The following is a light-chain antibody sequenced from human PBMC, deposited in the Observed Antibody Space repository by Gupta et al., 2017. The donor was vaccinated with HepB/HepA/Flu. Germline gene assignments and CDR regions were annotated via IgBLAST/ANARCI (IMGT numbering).Light chain of an antibody. V-gene: IGKV3-20*01. Sequence: EIVLTQSPSTLSLSPGERVTLSCRASQSVISSYLVWYQQKPGQAPRLVIYGTSNRATGIPDRFNGSGSGTDFTLTISRLEPEDFAVYYCQHDGTSLYTFGQGTKLEIK. CDR3: QHDGTSLYT. CDR1: QSVISSY. J-gene: IGKJ2*01. CDR2: GTS.